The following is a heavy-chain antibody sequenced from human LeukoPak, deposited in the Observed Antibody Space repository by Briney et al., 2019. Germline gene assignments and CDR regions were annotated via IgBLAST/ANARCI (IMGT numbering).Heavy chain of an antibody. CDR1: GGSISSSSYY. D-gene: IGHD3-3*01. CDR3: ARVGAEWLPSY. CDR2: IYYSGST. V-gene: IGHV4-39*07. Sequence: SETLSLTCTVSGGSISSSSYYWGWIRQPPGKGLEWIGSIYYSGSTYYNPTLKSRVTISVDTSKNQFSLKLSSVTAADTAVYYCARVGAEWLPSYWGQGTLVTVSS. J-gene: IGHJ4*02.